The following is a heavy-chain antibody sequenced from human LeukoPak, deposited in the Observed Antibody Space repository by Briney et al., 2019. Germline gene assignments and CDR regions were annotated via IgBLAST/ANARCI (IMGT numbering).Heavy chain of an antibody. J-gene: IGHJ6*02. V-gene: IGHV3-33*01. CDR1: GFTFSSYG. D-gene: IGHD3-10*01. Sequence: GRSLRLSCAASGFTFSSYGMHWVRQAPGKGLEWVAVIWYGGSNKYYADSVKGRFTISRDNSKNTLYLQMNSLRAEDTAVYYCARQADYGSGSYDHYYYYGMDVWGQGTTVTVSS. CDR2: IWYGGSNK. CDR3: ARQADYGSGSYDHYYYYGMDV.